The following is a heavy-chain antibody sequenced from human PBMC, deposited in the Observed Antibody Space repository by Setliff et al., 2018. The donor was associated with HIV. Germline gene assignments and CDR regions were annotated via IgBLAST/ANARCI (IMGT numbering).Heavy chain of an antibody. V-gene: IGHV3-66*01. Sequence: HPGGSLRLSCAASGFTVSSNYMSWVRQAPGKGLEWVSVIYSAGSTYYADSVKGRFTISRDNSKSTLYLQMNSLRAEDTAVYYCARCGPSSGWSWYYYGMDVWGQGTTVTVSS. D-gene: IGHD6-19*01. CDR3: ARCGPSSGWSWYYYGMDV. J-gene: IGHJ6*02. CDR1: GFTVSSNY. CDR2: IYSAGST.